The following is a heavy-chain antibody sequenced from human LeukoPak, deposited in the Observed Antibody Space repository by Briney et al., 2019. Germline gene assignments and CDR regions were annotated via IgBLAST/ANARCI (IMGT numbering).Heavy chain of an antibody. J-gene: IGHJ4*02. Sequence: GGSLRLSCAASGFTFSSYAMSWVRQAPGKGLEWVSAISGSGGSTYYADSVKGRFTISRDNPKNTLYLQTNSLRAEDTAVYYRAKDLAAAGLYYFDYWGQGTLVTVSS. D-gene: IGHD6-13*01. V-gene: IGHV3-23*01. CDR1: GFTFSSYA. CDR3: AKDLAAAGLYYFDY. CDR2: ISGSGGST.